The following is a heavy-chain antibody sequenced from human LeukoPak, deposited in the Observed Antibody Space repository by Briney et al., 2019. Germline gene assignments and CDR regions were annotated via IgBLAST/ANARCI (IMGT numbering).Heavy chain of an antibody. Sequence: GGSLRLSCAASGFTFSDYGMHWVRQAPGKGLEWVSGISGSGGSTYYADSVKGRFTISRDNSKNTLYLQMNSLRAEDTAVYYCARRDTGSYKWGQGTLVTVSS. J-gene: IGHJ4*02. CDR1: GFTFSDYG. CDR3: ARRDTGSYK. V-gene: IGHV3-23*01. CDR2: ISGSGGST. D-gene: IGHD1-26*01.